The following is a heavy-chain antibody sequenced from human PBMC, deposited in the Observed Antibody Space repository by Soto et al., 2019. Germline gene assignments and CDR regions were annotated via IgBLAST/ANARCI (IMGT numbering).Heavy chain of an antibody. CDR1: RFTFSSYA. Sequence: LRLSCSASRFTFSSYAMSWVRQAPGKGLEWDAAISGSGGSTYYADSVKGRFTIARDNSKNTLYLQMNSLRAEDTAVYYCASNPYYYDSSGYWNYWGQGTLVTVSS. V-gene: IGHV3-23*01. J-gene: IGHJ4*02. CDR3: ASNPYYYDSSGYWNY. D-gene: IGHD3-22*01. CDR2: ISGSGGST.